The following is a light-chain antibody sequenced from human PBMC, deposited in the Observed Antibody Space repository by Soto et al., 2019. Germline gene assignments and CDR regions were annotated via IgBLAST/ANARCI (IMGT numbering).Light chain of an antibody. CDR3: QQAYSFPLT. Sequence: DIQMAQSPSSVSASVGDTVTITCRASQGIGGWLAWYQQKPGKAPILLIFDASYLGSGVSSRFSGSGSGTDFTLTISSLQPEDSATYYCQQAYSFPLTFGGGTKVEIK. CDR1: QGIGGW. V-gene: IGKV1-12*01. J-gene: IGKJ4*01. CDR2: DAS.